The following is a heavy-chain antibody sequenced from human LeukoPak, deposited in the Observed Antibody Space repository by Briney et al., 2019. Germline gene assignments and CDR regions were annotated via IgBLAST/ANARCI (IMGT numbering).Heavy chain of an antibody. V-gene: IGHV3-7*01. CDR2: IKQDGSEK. D-gene: IGHD6-19*01. CDR1: GFTFSSYW. CDR3: ASPQWLATENYFDY. Sequence: GGSLRLSCAASGFTFSSYWMSWVRQAPGKGLEWVANIKQDGSEKYYVDSVKGRFTISRDNAKNSLYLQMNSLRAEDTAVYYCASPQWLATENYFDYWGQGTLVTVSP. J-gene: IGHJ4*02.